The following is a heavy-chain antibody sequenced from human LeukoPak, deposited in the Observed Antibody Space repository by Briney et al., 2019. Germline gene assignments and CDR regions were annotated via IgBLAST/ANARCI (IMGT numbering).Heavy chain of an antibody. D-gene: IGHD5-18*01. V-gene: IGHV4-39*07. CDR3: ASHYNFGFYFKS. CDR1: GGSISTSNYR. Sequence: PSETLSLTCIVSGGSISTSNYRWGWIRQPPGRGLEWIGTIYSSGSSFYSPSLKSRITMAVDTSKNQFSLNLTSVTAADTAVYYCASHYNFGFYFKSWGQGTLVTVSP. CDR2: IYSSGSS. J-gene: IGHJ4*02.